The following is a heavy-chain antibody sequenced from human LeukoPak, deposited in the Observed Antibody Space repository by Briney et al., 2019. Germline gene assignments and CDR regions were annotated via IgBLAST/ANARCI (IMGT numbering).Heavy chain of an antibody. V-gene: IGHV4-59*08. D-gene: IGHD4-23*01. J-gene: IGHJ4*02. CDR1: GGSISSYY. Sequence: SETLSLTCTVSGGSISSYYWSWVRQPPGKGLEWIGYIYYSGNTNYNPSLKSRLTMSADRSRNQFSLNLNSVTAADTAVYYCARINSNYFDYWGQGILVTVSS. CDR3: ARINSNYFDY. CDR2: IYYSGNT.